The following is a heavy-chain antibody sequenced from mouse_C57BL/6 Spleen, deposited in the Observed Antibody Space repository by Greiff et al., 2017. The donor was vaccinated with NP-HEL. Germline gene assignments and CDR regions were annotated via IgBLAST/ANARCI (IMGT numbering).Heavy chain of an antibody. Sequence: QVQLQQSGPGLVAPSQSLSITCTVSGFSLTSYAVHWVRQPPEKGLEWLVIIWGDGSTTYNSALKSRLSISKDNAKSQVFLKMNSLQSDDTAMYYCARHRGTSLWGAMDYWGQGTSVTVSS. J-gene: IGHJ4*01. V-gene: IGHV2-6-1*01. CDR2: IWGDGST. D-gene: IGHD1-1*02. CDR3: ARHRGTSLWGAMDY. CDR1: GFSLTSYA.